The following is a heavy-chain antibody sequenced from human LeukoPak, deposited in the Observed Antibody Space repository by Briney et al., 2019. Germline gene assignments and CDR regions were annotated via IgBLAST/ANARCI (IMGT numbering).Heavy chain of an antibody. CDR3: ARMSSGWHFDR. CDR2: IYSGGST. Sequence: PGGSLRLSCAASGFIVSRKYMNCVRQAPGKGLEWVSVIYSGGSTYYADSVKGRFTISRDNSKNTLYLQMNSLRAEDTAVYYCARMSSGWHFDRWGQGTLVTVSS. J-gene: IGHJ4*02. D-gene: IGHD6-19*01. V-gene: IGHV3-53*01. CDR1: GFIVSRKY.